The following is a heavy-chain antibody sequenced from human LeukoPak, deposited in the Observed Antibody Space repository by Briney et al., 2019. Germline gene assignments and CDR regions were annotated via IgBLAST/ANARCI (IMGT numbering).Heavy chain of an antibody. CDR2: IYSSGRT. Sequence: SETLSLTCTVSGDSISSGSYYWSWIRQPAGEGLEWIGRIYSSGRTHYSPSLKSRVAISVDTSKNQFSLKLSSVTAADTAIYYCARSADYGIYNWFDPWGQGTLVTVSS. V-gene: IGHV4-61*02. CDR1: GDSISSGSYY. CDR3: ARSADYGIYNWFDP. J-gene: IGHJ5*02. D-gene: IGHD4-17*01.